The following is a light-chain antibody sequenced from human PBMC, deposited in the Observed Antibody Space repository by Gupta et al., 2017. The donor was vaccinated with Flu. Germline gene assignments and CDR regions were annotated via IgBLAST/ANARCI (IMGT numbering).Light chain of an antibody. CDR2: RSN. J-gene: IGLJ2*01. CDR3: TAWDDSLSGLV. V-gene: IGLV1-47*01. CDR1: LSSIGNNY. Sequence: QSVLSQPPSASGTPGQKVTVSCSGSLSSIGNNYVCWYQHFSGTAPKLLVSRSNERPSGIPDRFSGSRSGTSASLAISGVRSEDEGDYYCTAWDDSLSGLVFGGGTRLTVV.